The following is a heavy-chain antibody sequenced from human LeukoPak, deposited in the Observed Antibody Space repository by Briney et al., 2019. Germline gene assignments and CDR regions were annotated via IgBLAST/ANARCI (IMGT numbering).Heavy chain of an antibody. J-gene: IGHJ5*01. Sequence: PGGSLRLSCAASGVTFSSYEMNWVRQAPGKGLQWVSYISGSGSTIWYADSVKGRFTISRDNTKNSLYMQMNSLRAEDTAVYYCARENWFDSWGQGTLVTVSS. CDR1: GVTFSSYE. CDR2: ISGSGSTI. V-gene: IGHV3-48*03. CDR3: ARENWFDS.